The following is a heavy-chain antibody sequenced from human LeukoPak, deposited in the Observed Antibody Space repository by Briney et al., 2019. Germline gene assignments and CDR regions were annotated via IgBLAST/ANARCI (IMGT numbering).Heavy chain of an antibody. D-gene: IGHD4-17*01. V-gene: IGHV3-23*01. Sequence: GGSLRLSCAASGFTFTSYAVSWVRQAPGKGLEGVSSISGSGDNTYYVDSVKGRFTISRDSSKKTLYLQMNSLRAEDTAIYYCARFANGDFGWLDFWGQGTLVTVSS. J-gene: IGHJ4*02. CDR1: GFTFTSYA. CDR2: ISGSGDNT. CDR3: ARFANGDFGWLDF.